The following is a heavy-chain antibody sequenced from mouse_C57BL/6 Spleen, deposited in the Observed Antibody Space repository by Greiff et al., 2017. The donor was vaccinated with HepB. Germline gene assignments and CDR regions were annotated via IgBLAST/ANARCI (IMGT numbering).Heavy chain of an antibody. CDR1: GYTFTSYW. Sequence: VQLQESGAELVKPGASVKLSCKASGYTFTSYWMQWVKQRPGQGLEWIGEIDPSDSYTNYNQKFKGKATLTVDTSSSTAYMQLSSLTSEDSAVYYCARIYYGNYNYFDYWGQGTTRTVSS. D-gene: IGHD2-1*01. CDR2: IDPSDSYT. CDR3: ARIYYGNYNYFDY. J-gene: IGHJ2*01. V-gene: IGHV1-50*01.